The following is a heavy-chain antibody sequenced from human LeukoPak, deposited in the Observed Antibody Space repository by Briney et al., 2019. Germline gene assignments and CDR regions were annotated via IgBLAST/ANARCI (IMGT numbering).Heavy chain of an antibody. CDR3: AKDQRWELPHYADY. CDR1: GFTFISYA. CDR2: ISGSAGST. J-gene: IGHJ4*02. D-gene: IGHD1-26*01. Sequence: GGSLRLSSAASGFTFISYAMGWVRQAPGRWREWVSAISGSAGSTYYAESVKGRFSISRDNSKNTLYLQMSSLRAEDTAVYYCAKDQRWELPHYADYWGQGTLVTVSS. V-gene: IGHV3-23*01.